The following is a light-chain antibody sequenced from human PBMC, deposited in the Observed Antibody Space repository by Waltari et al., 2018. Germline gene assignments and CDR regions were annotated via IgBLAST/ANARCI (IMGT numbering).Light chain of an antibody. J-gene: IGLJ3*02. Sequence: QSALTQPASVYGSPGQSITISCTGTSSDVGGFNFFSWYQQHPGKAPKLMIYDVSKRPSGVSNRFSGSKSGNTASLTISGLQAEDEADYYCSSYTISSTLNWVFGGGTKLTVL. CDR1: SSDVGGFNF. CDR3: SSYTISSTLNWV. V-gene: IGLV2-14*03. CDR2: DVS.